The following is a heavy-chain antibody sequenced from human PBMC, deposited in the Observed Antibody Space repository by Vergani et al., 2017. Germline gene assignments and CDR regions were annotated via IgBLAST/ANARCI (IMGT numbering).Heavy chain of an antibody. CDR3: AKSALHLDYGDYGNYFDY. V-gene: IGHV3-23*04. CDR2: ISGSGGST. Sequence: VQLVESGGGLVQPGGSLRLSCAASGFTFSSYAMSWVRQAPGKGLEWVSAISGSGGSTYYADSVKGRFTISRDNSKNTLYLQMNSLRAEDKAVYYCAKSALHLDYGDYGNYFDYWGQGTLVTVSS. CDR1: GFTFSSYA. D-gene: IGHD4-17*01. J-gene: IGHJ4*02.